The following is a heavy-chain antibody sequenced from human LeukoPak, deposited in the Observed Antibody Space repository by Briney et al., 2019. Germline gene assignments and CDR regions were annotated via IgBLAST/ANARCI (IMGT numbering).Heavy chain of an antibody. CDR3: ARDIVVVVADRLSYEDYMDV. Sequence: SVKVSCKASGGTFSSYAISWVRPAPRQGGEWMGGIIPIFGTANYAQKFQGRVTITADESTSTAYMELSSLRSEDTAVYYCARDIVVVVADRLSYEDYMDVWGKGTTVTVSS. CDR1: GGTFSSYA. V-gene: IGHV1-69*01. CDR2: IIPIFGTA. D-gene: IGHD2-15*01. J-gene: IGHJ6*03.